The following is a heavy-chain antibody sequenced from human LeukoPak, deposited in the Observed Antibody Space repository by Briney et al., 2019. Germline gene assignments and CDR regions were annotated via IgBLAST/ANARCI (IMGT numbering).Heavy chain of an antibody. CDR2: ISYDESNK. CDR3: ARVQEAWIQSHLDIYYFDY. Sequence: GGSLRLSCAASGFTFSSYAMHWVRQAPGKGLEWVAVISYDESNKYYADSVKGRFTISRDNSKNTLYLQMNSLRAEDTAVYYCARVQEAWIQSHLDIYYFDYWGQGTLVTVSS. D-gene: IGHD5-18*01. V-gene: IGHV3-30*04. CDR1: GFTFSSYA. J-gene: IGHJ4*02.